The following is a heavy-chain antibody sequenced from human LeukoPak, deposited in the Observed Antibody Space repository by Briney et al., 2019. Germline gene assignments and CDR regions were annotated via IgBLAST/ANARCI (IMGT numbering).Heavy chain of an antibody. Sequence: GGSLRLSCAASGFTFSSFEMNWVRQAPGRGLEWVSYISDNNGAIYYADSVKGRFTISRDNAKKSLYLQMNNLRAEDTAVYYCARCATLMTSCYEGGVDHWGQGTLVTVSS. J-gene: IGHJ4*02. CDR2: ISDNNGAI. CDR3: ARCATLMTSCYEGGVDH. CDR1: GFTFSSFE. V-gene: IGHV3-48*03. D-gene: IGHD2-2*01.